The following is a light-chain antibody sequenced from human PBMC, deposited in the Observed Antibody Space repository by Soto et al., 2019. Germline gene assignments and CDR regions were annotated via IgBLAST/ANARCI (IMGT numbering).Light chain of an antibody. Sequence: EIVMTQSPATLSVSPGERATLSCRASQSVSSNLAWYQQKPGQAPRLLIYGPSTRATGIPARFSGSGSGTEFTLTISSLQSEDLAVYYCQQYYNWPGTFGQGTKVEIK. CDR1: QSVSSN. CDR3: QQYYNWPGT. V-gene: IGKV3-15*01. CDR2: GPS. J-gene: IGKJ1*01.